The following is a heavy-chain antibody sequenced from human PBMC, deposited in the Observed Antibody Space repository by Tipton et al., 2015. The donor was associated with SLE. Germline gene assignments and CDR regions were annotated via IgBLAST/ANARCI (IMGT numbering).Heavy chain of an antibody. CDR3: ARALSSCWQYFYYGMDF. CDR2: ISGSGGTT. CDR1: EFTFSNYV. J-gene: IGHJ6*02. D-gene: IGHD6-13*01. Sequence: SLRLSCAASEFTFSNYVMSWVRQAPGKGLEWVSSISGSGGTTYYADSVKGRFTISRDNSKNTLSLQMNNLRPEDTAIYYCARALSSCWQYFYYGMDFWGQGTTVTVSS. V-gene: IGHV3-23*01.